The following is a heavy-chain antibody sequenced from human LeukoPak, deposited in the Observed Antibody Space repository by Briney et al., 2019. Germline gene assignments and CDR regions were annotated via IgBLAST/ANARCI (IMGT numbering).Heavy chain of an antibody. J-gene: IGHJ2*01. CDR3: ARGYWNFGL. CDR2: IKQDGSEK. V-gene: IGHV3-7*01. Sequence: PGGSLRPSCVASGISFSNYWMTWVRQAPGKGLEWVANIKQDGSEKNYVDSVKGRFTSSRDNAKNSLYLQMNRLRAEDTAVYYCARGYWNFGLWGRGTQVTVSS. CDR1: GISFSNYW.